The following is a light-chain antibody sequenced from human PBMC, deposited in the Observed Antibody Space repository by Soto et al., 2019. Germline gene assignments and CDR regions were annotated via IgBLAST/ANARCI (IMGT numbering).Light chain of an antibody. CDR2: AAS. V-gene: IGKV3-20*01. CDR3: QHYGRSPQ. CDR1: QSINSAH. Sequence: EIVLTQSPGTLSLSPGERATLSCRASQSINSAHLAWYQQRPGQAPRLLIYAASSRATGTPDRFSGGGTGTDFTLTISRLEPEDLAMYYCQHYGRSPQFGQGTKLEIK. J-gene: IGKJ2*01.